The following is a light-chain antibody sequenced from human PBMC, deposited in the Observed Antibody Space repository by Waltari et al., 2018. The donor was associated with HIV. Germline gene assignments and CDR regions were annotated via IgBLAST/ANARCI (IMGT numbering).Light chain of an antibody. CDR1: SRDVGPYDY. V-gene: IGLV2-8*01. CDR3: SSYAGSNNLV. CDR2: EVS. Sequence: QSALTQPPSASGSPGQSVTIPCTGTSRDVGPYDYVYWYHQHPGKAPKLMIYEVSKRPSGVPDRFSGSKSANTASLTVSGLQEDDEADYYCSSYAGSNNLVFGGGTKLTVL. J-gene: IGLJ3*02.